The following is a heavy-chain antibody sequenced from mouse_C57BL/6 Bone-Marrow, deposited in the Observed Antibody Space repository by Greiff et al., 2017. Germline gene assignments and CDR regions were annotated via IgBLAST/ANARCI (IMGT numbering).Heavy chain of an antibody. D-gene: IGHD1-3*01. Sequence: EVKLVESGGGLVQPGGSLSLSCAASGFTFTDYYMSWVRQPPGKALEWLGFIRNKANGYTKEYSASVKGRFTISRGNSQSILYLQMNALRAEDSATYYCARYNNYPYAMDYWGQGTSVTVSS. V-gene: IGHV7-3*01. CDR2: IRNKANGYTK. CDR1: GFTFTDYY. CDR3: ARYNNYPYAMDY. J-gene: IGHJ4*01.